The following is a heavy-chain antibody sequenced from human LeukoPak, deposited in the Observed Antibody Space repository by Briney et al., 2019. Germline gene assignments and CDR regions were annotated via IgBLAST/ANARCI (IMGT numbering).Heavy chain of an antibody. Sequence: PGGSLRLSCAASGLTFSSYGMHWVRQAPGKGLEWVAFMRYDGSNKYYADSVKGRFTISRDNSKNTLYLQMNSLRAEDTAVYYCAKGWYSGSYYPLFDYWGQGTLVTVSS. CDR2: MRYDGSNK. CDR3: AKGWYSGSYYPLFDY. V-gene: IGHV3-30*02. CDR1: GLTFSSYG. J-gene: IGHJ4*02. D-gene: IGHD1-26*01.